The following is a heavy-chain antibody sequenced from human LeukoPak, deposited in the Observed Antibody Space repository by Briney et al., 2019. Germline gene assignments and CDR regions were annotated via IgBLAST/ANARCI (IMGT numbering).Heavy chain of an antibody. CDR3: AREVSSGWTYFDY. CDR1: GGSTTSSTYY. J-gene: IGHJ4*02. V-gene: IGHV4-39*02. Sequence: SETLSLTCTVSGGSTTSSTYYWGWIRQPPGKGLEWIGSIYHSGHTYDNPSLKSRVTISVDTSKNQFSLKLTYVTAADTAVYYCAREVSSGWTYFDYWGQGSLVTVSS. CDR2: IYHSGHT. D-gene: IGHD6-19*01.